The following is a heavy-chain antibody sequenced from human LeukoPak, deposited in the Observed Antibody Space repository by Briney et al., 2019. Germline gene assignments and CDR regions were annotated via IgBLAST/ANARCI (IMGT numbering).Heavy chain of an antibody. CDR3: ARVRGDCSSTSCFWYYYYYMDV. CDR2: IYHSGST. V-gene: IGHV4-34*01. J-gene: IGHJ6*03. D-gene: IGHD2-2*01. CDR1: GGSFSGYY. Sequence: SETLSLTCAVYGGSFSGYYWGWIRQPPGKGLEWIGGIYHSGSTYYNPSLMSRVTISVDTPKNQFSLKLSSLTAADTAVYYCARVRGDCSSTSCFWYYYYYMDVWGKGTTVTVSS.